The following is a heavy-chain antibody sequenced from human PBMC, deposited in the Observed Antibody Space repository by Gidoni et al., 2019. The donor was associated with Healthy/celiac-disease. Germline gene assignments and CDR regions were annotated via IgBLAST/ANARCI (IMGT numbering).Heavy chain of an antibody. CDR2: IYTSGST. V-gene: IGHV4-61*02. CDR3: ARADCSSTSCYHDY. CDR1: GGSISSGSYY. D-gene: IGHD2-2*01. Sequence: QVQLQESGPGLVKPSQTLSLTCTVSGGSISSGSYYWSWIRQPAGKGLEWIGRIYTSGSTNYNPSLKSRVTISVDTSKNQFSLKLSSVTAADTAVYYCARADCSSTSCYHDYWGQGTLVTVSS. J-gene: IGHJ4*02.